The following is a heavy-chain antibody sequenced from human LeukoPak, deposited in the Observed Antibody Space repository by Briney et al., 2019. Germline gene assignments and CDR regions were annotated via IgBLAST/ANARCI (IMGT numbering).Heavy chain of an antibody. J-gene: IGHJ5*01. CDR2: ISWNSDTI. Sequence: GGSLRLSCAASGFTFGHYAMHWVRHTPGKGLEWVSGISWNSDTIGYADSVKGRFTISRDNATNSLSLQMNSLRVEDTAFYYCAKTFGLGSYYKPWFDSWGQGTLVTVSS. CDR1: GFTFGHYA. V-gene: IGHV3-9*01. CDR3: AKTFGLGSYYKPWFDS. D-gene: IGHD3-10*01.